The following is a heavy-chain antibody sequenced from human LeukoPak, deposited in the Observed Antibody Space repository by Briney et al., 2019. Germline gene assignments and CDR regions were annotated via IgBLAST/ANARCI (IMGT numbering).Heavy chain of an antibody. Sequence: NPSETLSLTCTVSGGSISSSSYYWGWIRQPPGKGLEWIGSIYYSGSTYYNPSLKSRVTISVDTSKNQFSLKLSSVTAADTAVYYCARDPQVRAVDFYYYYYGMDVWGQGTTVTVSS. D-gene: IGHD6-19*01. CDR3: ARDPQVRAVDFYYYYYGMDV. J-gene: IGHJ6*02. CDR2: IYYSGST. V-gene: IGHV4-39*02. CDR1: GGSISSSSYY.